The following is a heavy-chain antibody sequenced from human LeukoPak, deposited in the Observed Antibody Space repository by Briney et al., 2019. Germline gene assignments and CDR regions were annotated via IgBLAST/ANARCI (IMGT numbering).Heavy chain of an antibody. Sequence: SETLSLTCTVSDYSISNTYYWGWIRQPPGKGLEWIGNIHHSGITNYNPSLKSRVSISVDTSKNQFSLKLSSVTAADTAVYYCARDRGYDILYYYYMDVWGKGTTVTVSS. D-gene: IGHD3-9*01. CDR2: IHHSGIT. CDR3: ARDRGYDILYYYYMDV. CDR1: DYSISNTYY. J-gene: IGHJ6*03. V-gene: IGHV4-38-2*02.